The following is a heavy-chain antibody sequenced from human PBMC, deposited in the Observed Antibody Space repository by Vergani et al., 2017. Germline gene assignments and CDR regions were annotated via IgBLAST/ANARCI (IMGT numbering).Heavy chain of an antibody. CDR3: ASRHYYYDTSWSFDY. CDR2: ISSSNSYT. D-gene: IGHD3-22*01. CDR1: GFTFSDYY. J-gene: IGHJ4*02. Sequence: QVQLVESGGGLVKPGGSLRLSCAASGFTFSDYYMSWIRQAPGKGLEWVSYISSSNSYTNYADSVKGQFTISRDNAKKSLYLQMNSLRAEDTAVYYCASRHYYYDTSWSFDYWGQGTLVTVSS. V-gene: IGHV3-11*06.